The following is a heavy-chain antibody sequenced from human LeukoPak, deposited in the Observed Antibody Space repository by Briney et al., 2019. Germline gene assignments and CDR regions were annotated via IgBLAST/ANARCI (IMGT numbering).Heavy chain of an antibody. CDR2: INPNSGGT. J-gene: IGHJ5*02. V-gene: IGHV1-2*02. Sequence: ASVKVSCKASGYTFTGYYMHWVRQAPGQGLEWMGWINPNSGGTNYAQKFQGRVTMTRDTSISTAYMELSRLSSVTAADTAVYYCARRHFQNWFDPWGQGTLVTVSS. CDR3: ARRHFQNWFDP. D-gene: IGHD3-3*02. CDR1: GYTFTGYY.